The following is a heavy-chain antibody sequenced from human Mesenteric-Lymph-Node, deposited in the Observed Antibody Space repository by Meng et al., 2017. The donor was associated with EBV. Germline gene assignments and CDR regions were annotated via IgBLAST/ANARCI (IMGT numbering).Heavy chain of an antibody. CDR3: VRVLRNFDWLHKTFDY. J-gene: IGHJ4*02. CDR2: IYHTGSS. CDR1: GDSMSSSSYY. D-gene: IGHD3-9*01. V-gene: IGHV4-39*07. Sequence: QLQLQESGPGLVKPSDTLSLTCTVSGDSMSSSSYYWGWVRQPPGKGMEWIGSIYHTGSSYYNPSLKSRVSMPLDTPKNQFSLELSSVTTADTAVYYCVRVLRNFDWLHKTFDYWGQGTLVTVSS.